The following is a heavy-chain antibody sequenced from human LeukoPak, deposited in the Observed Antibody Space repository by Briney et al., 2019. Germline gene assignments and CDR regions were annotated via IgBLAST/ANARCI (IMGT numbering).Heavy chain of an antibody. D-gene: IGHD6-13*01. J-gene: IGHJ6*03. CDR3: ARDNSSSWYKLSNYYYYMDV. Sequence: ASVKVSCKASGGTFSSYAISWVRQAPGQGPEWMGGIIPIFGTANYAQKFQGRVTITADESTSTAYMELSSLRSEDTAVYYCARDNSSSWYKLSNYYYYMDVWGKGTTVTVSS. CDR2: IIPIFGTA. V-gene: IGHV1-69*13. CDR1: GGTFSSYA.